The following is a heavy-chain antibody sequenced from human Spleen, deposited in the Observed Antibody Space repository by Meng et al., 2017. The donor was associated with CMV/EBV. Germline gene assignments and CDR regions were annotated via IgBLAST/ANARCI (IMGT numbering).Heavy chain of an antibody. Sequence: GGSLRLSCAASGFIFSSYGMHWVRQAPGKGLEWVAVIWYDGSDKHYADSVKGRFTISRDKSKNTMYLQMNSLRAEDTAVYYCAKDRSPYGSGTLLFEYWGQGTTVTVSS. CDR2: IWYDGSDK. CDR1: GFIFSSYG. J-gene: IGHJ4*03. D-gene: IGHD3-10*01. CDR3: AKDRSPYGSGTLLFEY. V-gene: IGHV3-33*03.